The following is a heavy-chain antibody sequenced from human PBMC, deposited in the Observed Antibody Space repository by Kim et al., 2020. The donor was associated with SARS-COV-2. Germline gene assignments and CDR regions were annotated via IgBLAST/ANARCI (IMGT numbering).Heavy chain of an antibody. Sequence: SVKVSCKASGYTFTGYAMNWLRQAPGQGLEWMGWIDPNTGNPTHAQGFTGRFVFSLDTSVSTAYLQISSLKAEDTAVYYCARDPWYNRNSQFDPWGQGTLVTVSS. D-gene: IGHD1-7*01. V-gene: IGHV7-4-1*02. CDR1: GYTFTGYA. CDR3: ARDPWYNRNSQFDP. J-gene: IGHJ5*02. CDR2: IDPNTGNP.